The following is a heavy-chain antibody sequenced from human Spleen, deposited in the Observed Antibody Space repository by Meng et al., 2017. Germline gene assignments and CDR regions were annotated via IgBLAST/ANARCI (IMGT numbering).Heavy chain of an antibody. CDR3: AKEDCSGGRCNVYTDY. CDR2: ISGSGGST. Sequence: GESLKISCAASGFTFSSYAMHWVRQAPGKGLEWVSAISGSGGSTYYIDSVRGRFAISRDNSKSALYLQMNSLRADDTAVYCCAKEDCSGGRCNVYTDYWGQGTLVTVSS. CDR1: GFTFSSYA. V-gene: IGHV3-23*01. D-gene: IGHD2-15*01. J-gene: IGHJ4*02.